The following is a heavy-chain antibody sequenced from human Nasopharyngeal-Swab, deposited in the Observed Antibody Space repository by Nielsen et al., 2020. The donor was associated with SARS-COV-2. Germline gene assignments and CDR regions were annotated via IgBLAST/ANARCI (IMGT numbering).Heavy chain of an antibody. Sequence: LSLTCAASGFTFSSYAMSWVRQAPGKGLEWVSAISGSGGSTYYADSVKGRFTISRDNSKNTLYLQMNSLRAEDTAVYYCAKSRRVLLWFGELTYWGQGTLVTVSS. V-gene: IGHV3-23*01. CDR3: AKSRRVLLWFGELTY. J-gene: IGHJ4*02. CDR2: ISGSGGST. D-gene: IGHD3-10*01. CDR1: GFTFSSYA.